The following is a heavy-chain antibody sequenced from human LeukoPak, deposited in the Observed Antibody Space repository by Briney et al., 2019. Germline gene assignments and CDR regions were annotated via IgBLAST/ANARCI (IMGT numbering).Heavy chain of an antibody. CDR1: GGTFSSYA. D-gene: IGHD5-18*01. CDR2: IIPIFGTA. CDR3: ARDGGRGYSCGSHQHIHYYYMDV. V-gene: IGHV1-69*13. J-gene: IGHJ6*03. Sequence: ASVKVSCKASGGTFSSYAISWVRQAPGQGLEWMGGIIPIFGTANYAQKFQGRVTITADESTSTAYMELSSLRSEDTAVYYCARDGGRGYSCGSHQHIHYYYMDVWGKGTTVTISS.